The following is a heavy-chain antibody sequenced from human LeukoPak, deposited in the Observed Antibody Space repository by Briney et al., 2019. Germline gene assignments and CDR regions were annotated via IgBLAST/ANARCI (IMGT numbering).Heavy chain of an antibody. Sequence: PGGSLRLSCAASGFTFDDYAMHRVRQAPGKGLEWVLGISWNSGSIGYADSVKGRFTISRDNAKNSLYLQMNSLRAEDTALYYCAKSPAGYSYGSWFDPWGQGTLVTVSS. V-gene: IGHV3-9*01. CDR3: AKSPAGYSYGSWFDP. CDR1: GFTFDDYA. D-gene: IGHD5-18*01. CDR2: ISWNSGSI. J-gene: IGHJ5*02.